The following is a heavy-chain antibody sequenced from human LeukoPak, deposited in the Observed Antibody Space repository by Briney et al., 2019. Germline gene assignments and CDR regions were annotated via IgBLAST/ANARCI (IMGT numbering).Heavy chain of an antibody. Sequence: GGSLRLSCAASGFTVSSNYMSWVRQTPGKGLEWVSVIYSGGSTYYADSVKGRFTISRDNSKNTLYLQMNSLRAEDTAVYYCARGRSGSYYDYWGQGTLVTVSS. D-gene: IGHD1-26*01. J-gene: IGHJ4*02. CDR2: IYSGGST. V-gene: IGHV3-66*01. CDR3: ARGRSGSYYDY. CDR1: GFTVSSNY.